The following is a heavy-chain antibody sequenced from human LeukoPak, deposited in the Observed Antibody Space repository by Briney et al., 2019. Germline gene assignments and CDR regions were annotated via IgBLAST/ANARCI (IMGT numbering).Heavy chain of an antibody. CDR1: GYTLTELA. CDR3: ATARSVITFGGVIVTEVEYFQH. J-gene: IGHJ1*01. CDR2: FDPENAET. D-gene: IGHD3-16*02. V-gene: IGHV1-24*01. Sequence: ASVKVSCKVSGYTLTELAIHWVRQAPGKGLEWMGGFDPENAETLYAQKFQGRVTMSEDISTDTAYMELSSLRSEDTALYYCATARSVITFGGVIVTEVEYFQHWGQGNLVTVSS.